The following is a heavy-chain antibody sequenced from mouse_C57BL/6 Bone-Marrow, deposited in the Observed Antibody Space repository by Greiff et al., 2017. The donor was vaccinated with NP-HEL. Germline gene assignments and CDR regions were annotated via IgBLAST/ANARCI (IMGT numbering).Heavy chain of an antibody. Sequence: EVQLVESGGGLVQPKGSLKLSCAASGFSFNTYAMNWVRQAPGKGLEWVARIRSKSNNYATYYADSVKDRFTISRDDSESMLYLQMNNLKTEDTAMYYCVRHGAAQALDYWGQGTTLTVSS. CDR3: VRHGAAQALDY. D-gene: IGHD3-2*02. CDR2: IRSKSNNYAT. CDR1: GFSFNTYA. J-gene: IGHJ2*01. V-gene: IGHV10-1*01.